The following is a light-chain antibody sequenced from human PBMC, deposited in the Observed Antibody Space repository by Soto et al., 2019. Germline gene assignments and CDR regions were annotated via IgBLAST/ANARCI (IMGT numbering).Light chain of an antibody. CDR1: SSDIAGYNY. CDR2: EVD. J-gene: IGLJ2*01. CDR3: SSYAGSNPV. V-gene: IGLV2-8*01. Sequence: QSALTQPPSASGSPGQSVTISCTGASSDIAGYNYVSWYQHHPGKAPKLMIYEVDKRPSGVPDRFSGSKSGNTASLTVSGLQAEDEADYYCSSYAGSNPVFGGGTKLTVL.